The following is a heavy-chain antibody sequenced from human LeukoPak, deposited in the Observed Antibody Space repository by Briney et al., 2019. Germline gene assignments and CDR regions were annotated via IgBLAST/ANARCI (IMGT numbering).Heavy chain of an antibody. D-gene: IGHD6-13*01. J-gene: IGHJ4*02. CDR2: INNVGSHI. CDR3: ARDGEAAAGAYYFDY. V-gene: IGHV3-21*01. CDR1: GFTFSSSA. Sequence: PGGSLRLSCAASGFTFSSSAMNWVRQAPGKGLEWVSSINNVGSHIYYADSVKGRFTISRDNAKNSLYLQMNSLRAEDTAVYYCARDGEAAAGAYYFDYWGQGTLVTVSS.